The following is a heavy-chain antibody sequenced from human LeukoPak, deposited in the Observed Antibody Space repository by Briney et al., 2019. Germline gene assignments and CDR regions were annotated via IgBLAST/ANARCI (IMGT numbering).Heavy chain of an antibody. CDR1: GYTFTSYG. CDR2: ISAYNGNT. J-gene: IGHJ6*03. CDR3: ARDPSTAPEYDFWSGWANKNYYYYYMDV. Sequence: GASVKVSCKASGYTFTSYGISWVRQAPGQGLEWMGWISAYNGNTNYAQKLQGRVTMTTDTSTSTAYMELRSLRSDDTAVYYCARDPSTAPEYDFWSGWANKNYYYYYMDVWGKGTTVTVSS. D-gene: IGHD3-3*01. V-gene: IGHV1-18*01.